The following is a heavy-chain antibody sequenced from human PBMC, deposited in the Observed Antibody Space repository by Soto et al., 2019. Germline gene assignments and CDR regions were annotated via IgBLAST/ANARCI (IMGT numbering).Heavy chain of an antibody. CDR2: MIPIFGTA. CDR1: VGTFSSYA. D-gene: IGHD2-8*01. J-gene: IGHJ6*02. CDR3: ARGPPAYCTTGVCYPPIYYYGMDV. V-gene: IGHV1-69*13. Sequence: SVTVSCKASVGTFSSYAISWVRQAPGQGLEWMGGMIPIFGTANYAQKFQGRVTITADESTSTAYMELSSLRSEDTAVYYCARGPPAYCTTGVCYPPIYYYGMDVWGQGTTVTVSS.